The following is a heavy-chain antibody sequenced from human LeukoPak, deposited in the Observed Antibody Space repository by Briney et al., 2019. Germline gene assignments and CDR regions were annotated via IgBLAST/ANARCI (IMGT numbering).Heavy chain of an antibody. V-gene: IGHV3-30-3*01. CDR2: ISYDGSNK. Sequence: GGSLRLSCAASGFTFSSYAMHWVRQAPGKGLEWVAVISYDGSNKYYADSVKGRFTISRDNSKNTLYQQMHSLRAEDTAVYYCARGGAWDYDFWSGRVAEYFHHWGQGTLVTVSS. CDR1: GFTFSSYA. CDR3: ARGGAWDYDFWSGRVAEYFHH. D-gene: IGHD3-3*01. J-gene: IGHJ1*01.